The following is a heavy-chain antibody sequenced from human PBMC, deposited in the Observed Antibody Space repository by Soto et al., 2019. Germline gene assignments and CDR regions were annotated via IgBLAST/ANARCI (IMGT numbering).Heavy chain of an antibody. CDR2: ISYDGSNK. D-gene: IGHD5-12*01. Sequence: QVQLVESGGGVVQPGRSLRLSCAASGFTFSSYAMHWVRQAPGKGLEWVAVISYDGSNKYYADSVKGRFTISRDNSKNTLYLQINSLRAEDTAVYYCARATGGYDSTFDYWGQGTLVTVSS. J-gene: IGHJ4*02. CDR3: ARATGGYDSTFDY. CDR1: GFTFSSYA. V-gene: IGHV3-30-3*01.